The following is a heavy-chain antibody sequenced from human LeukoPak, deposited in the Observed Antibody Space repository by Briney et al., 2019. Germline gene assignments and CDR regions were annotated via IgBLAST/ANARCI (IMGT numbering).Heavy chain of an antibody. V-gene: IGHV3-49*04. CDR3: TRRGGWYSDY. J-gene: IGHJ4*02. CDR1: GFTFGDYA. Sequence: GGSLRLSCTASGFTFGDYAMCWVRQAPGKGLEWVGFIRSKAYGGTTEYAASVRGRFTISRDDSKGIAYLQMNSLKTEDTAVYYCTRRGGWYSDYWGQGTLVTVSS. CDR2: IRSKAYGGTT. D-gene: IGHD6-19*01.